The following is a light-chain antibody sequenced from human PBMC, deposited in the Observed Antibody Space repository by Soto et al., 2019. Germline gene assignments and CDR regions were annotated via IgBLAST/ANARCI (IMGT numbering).Light chain of an antibody. V-gene: IGKV1-5*01. Sequence: DIQMTQSPSILSASVGDRVTITCRASQSISNWLAWYQQKPGRAPKVLIYDASRLQSGVPLRFSGSGSGTEFTLTISSLQPDDIATYYCQEYKSYSYTFGQGTNLEI. J-gene: IGKJ2*01. CDR2: DAS. CDR3: QEYKSYSYT. CDR1: QSISNW.